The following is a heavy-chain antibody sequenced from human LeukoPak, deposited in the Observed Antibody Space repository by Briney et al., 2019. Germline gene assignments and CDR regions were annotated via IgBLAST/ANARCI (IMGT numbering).Heavy chain of an antibody. J-gene: IGHJ4*02. CDR2: MNPNSGNT. CDR1: GYTFTSYD. Sequence: ASVKVSCKASGYTFTSYDINWVRQATGQGLEWMGWMNPNSGNTGYAQKFQGRVTMTRNTSISTAYMELSSLRSADTAVYYCARWDGDYYGSGSYYRYWGQGTLVTVSS. CDR3: ARWDGDYYGSGSYYRY. D-gene: IGHD3-10*01. V-gene: IGHV1-8*01.